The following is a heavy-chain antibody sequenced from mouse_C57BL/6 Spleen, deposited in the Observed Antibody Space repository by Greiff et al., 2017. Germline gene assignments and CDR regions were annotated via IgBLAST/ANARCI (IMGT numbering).Heavy chain of an antibody. CDR2: IDPEDGET. V-gene: IGHV14-2*01. Sequence: EVQRVESGAELVKPGASVKLSCTASGFNIKDYYMHWVKQRTEQGLEWIGRIDPEDGETKYAPKFQGQATITANTSSNTAYLQLSSLTSEDTAVYYCARPSHYYSSNYWYFDVWGTGTTVTVSS. D-gene: IGHD1-1*01. CDR3: ARPSHYYSSNYWYFDV. CDR1: GFNIKDYY. J-gene: IGHJ1*03.